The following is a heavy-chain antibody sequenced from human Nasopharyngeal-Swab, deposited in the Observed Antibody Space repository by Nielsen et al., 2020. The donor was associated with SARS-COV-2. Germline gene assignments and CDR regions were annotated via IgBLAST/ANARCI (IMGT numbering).Heavy chain of an antibody. V-gene: IGHV4-31*11. CDR2: IYYSGST. CDR3: ARVRELVLGSYRWFDP. CDR1: GGSISSGGYS. Sequence: SETLSLTCAVSGGSISSGGYSWSWIRQPPGKGLEWIGYIYYSGSTYYNPSLKSRVTISVDTSKNQFSLKLSSVTAADTAVYYCARVRELVLGSYRWFDPWGQGTLVTVSS. J-gene: IGHJ5*02. D-gene: IGHD3-16*02.